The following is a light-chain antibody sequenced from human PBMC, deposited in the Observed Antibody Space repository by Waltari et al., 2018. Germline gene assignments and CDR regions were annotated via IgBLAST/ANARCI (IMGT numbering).Light chain of an antibody. J-gene: IGLJ2*01. CDR3: STWDDSLIGVL. CDR2: GDN. V-gene: IGLV1-44*01. Sequence: QPVLTQPPSASGTPGQRVTIFCSGRHSNIGSNTVQWYQQLPGTAPKRLIFGDNKRPSGFTDRFSAAKSGTSASLAISGLQSDYEADYYCSTWDDSLIGVLFGDGTKLTVL. CDR1: HSNIGSNT.